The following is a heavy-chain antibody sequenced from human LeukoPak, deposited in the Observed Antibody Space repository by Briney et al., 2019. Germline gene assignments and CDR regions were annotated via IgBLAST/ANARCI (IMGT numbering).Heavy chain of an antibody. CDR2: FYWVDDK. Sequence: SGPTLVNPTQTLTLTCTFSGFSFTTNGVGVGWIRQPPGKALEWLALFYWVDDKRYSPSLETRLAITEDTSRNQMVLTMTDMDPVDTATYYCARSTGYSYGSLSFDYWGLGILVTVSS. CDR3: ARSTGYSYGSLSFDY. D-gene: IGHD5-18*01. V-gene: IGHV2-5*02. J-gene: IGHJ4*02. CDR1: GFSFTTNGVG.